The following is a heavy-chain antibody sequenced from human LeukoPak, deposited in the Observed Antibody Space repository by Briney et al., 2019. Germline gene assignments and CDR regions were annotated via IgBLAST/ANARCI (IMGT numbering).Heavy chain of an antibody. J-gene: IGHJ6*02. D-gene: IGHD3-10*01. CDR2: IHTSGYT. V-gene: IGHV4-30-4*07. Sequence: SQTLSLTCAVSGGSINSGGYSWSWIRQPPGKGLEWIGYIHTSGYTNYNPSLQSRVTISTDISENQFSLKLTSVTAADTAVYYCARLGQITMVRGQSYYYHSMDVWAQGTTVTVSS. CDR3: ARLGQITMVRGQSYYYHSMDV. CDR1: GGSINSGGYS.